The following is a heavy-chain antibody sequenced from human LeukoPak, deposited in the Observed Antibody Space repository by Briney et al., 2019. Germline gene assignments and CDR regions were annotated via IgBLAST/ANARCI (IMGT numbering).Heavy chain of an antibody. CDR3: ARGGPLISRTGSNYYYYYMDV. CDR1: GGTFSSYA. CDR2: IIPTFGTA. Sequence: ASVKVSCKASGGTFSSYAISWVRQAPGQGLEWMGGIIPTFGTANYAQKFQGRVTITADESTSTAYMELSSLRSEDTAVYYCARGGPLISRTGSNYYYYYMDVWGKGTTVTVSS. D-gene: IGHD2/OR15-2a*01. V-gene: IGHV1-69*13. J-gene: IGHJ6*03.